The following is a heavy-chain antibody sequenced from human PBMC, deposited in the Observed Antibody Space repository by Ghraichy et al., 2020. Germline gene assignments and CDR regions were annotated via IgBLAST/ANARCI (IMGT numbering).Heavy chain of an antibody. CDR3: VRLGLGHYMDV. CDR1: GDSMKTYY. Sequence: SETLSLTCNVPGDSMKTYYWSWIRQSPGKGLEWLGYNFYYASAKYNPSLEGRATISIDTSKNQFSIRLSSVTAADTAVYYCVRLGLGHYMDVWGKGTTVIVS. V-gene: IGHV4-59*08. CDR2: NFYYASA. D-gene: IGHD5/OR15-5a*01. J-gene: IGHJ6*03.